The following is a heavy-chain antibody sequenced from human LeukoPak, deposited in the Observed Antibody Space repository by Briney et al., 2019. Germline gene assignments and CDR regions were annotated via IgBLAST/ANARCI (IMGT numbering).Heavy chain of an antibody. CDR1: GFTFSSYG. J-gene: IGHJ4*02. CDR2: IRYDGSNK. V-gene: IGHV3-30*02. Sequence: GGSLRVSCAASGFTFSSYGMHWVRQAPGKGLEWVAFIRYDGSNKYYADSVKGRFTISRDNSKNTLYLQTNSLRAEDTAVYYCARFSRRLWTPPDYWGQGTLVTVSS. CDR3: ARFSRRLWTPPDY. D-gene: IGHD2/OR15-2a*01.